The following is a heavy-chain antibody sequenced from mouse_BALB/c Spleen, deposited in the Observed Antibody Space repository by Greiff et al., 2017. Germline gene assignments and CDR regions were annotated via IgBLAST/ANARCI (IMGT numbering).Heavy chain of an antibody. CDR3: ARNPPYYYGSSPWAMDY. CDR1: GFNITATY. J-gene: IGHJ4*01. D-gene: IGHD1-1*01. CDR2: IDPANGNT. Sequence: VQLQQSGAELVKPGASVKLSCTASGFNITATYMPWVKQRPEQGLEWIGRIDPANGNTKYDPKFQGKATITADTSSNTAYLQLSSLTSEDTAVYYCARNPPYYYGSSPWAMDYWGQGTSVTVSS. V-gene: IGHV14-3*02.